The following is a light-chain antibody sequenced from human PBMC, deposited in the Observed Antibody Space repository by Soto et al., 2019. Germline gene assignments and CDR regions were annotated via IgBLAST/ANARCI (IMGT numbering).Light chain of an antibody. CDR2: EDN. Sequence: NFMLTQPHSVSESPGKTVTISCTRSSGSIARNYVQWYQQRPGSSPTTVIYEDNQRPSGVPDRFSGAIDSSSNSASLTSGRLKTDDEADYYCQSYDTSTLVFGGGTKVTVL. J-gene: IGLJ2*01. V-gene: IGLV6-57*01. CDR3: QSYDTSTLV. CDR1: SGSIARNY.